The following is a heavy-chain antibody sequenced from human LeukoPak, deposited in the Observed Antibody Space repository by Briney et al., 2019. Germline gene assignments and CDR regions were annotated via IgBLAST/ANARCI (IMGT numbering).Heavy chain of an antibody. CDR2: ISGSVGST. V-gene: IGHV3-23*01. J-gene: IGHJ4*02. Sequence: GGSLRLSCAASGFTFSSYGMSWVRQAPGKGLEWVSAISGSVGSTYSADAVKGRFTISRDNSKNTLFLQMNSLSPEDTAVYYCAKDARRTFGLSSGLYRGSYYFDYWGQGTLVTVSS. CDR1: GFTFSSYG. D-gene: IGHD6-19*01. CDR3: AKDARRTFGLSSGLYRGSYYFDY.